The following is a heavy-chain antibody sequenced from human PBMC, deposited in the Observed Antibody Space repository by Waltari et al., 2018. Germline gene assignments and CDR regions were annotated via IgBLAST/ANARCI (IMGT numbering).Heavy chain of an antibody. Sequence: VQLQESGPGLVKPSETLSLTCAVSVYSISSGYYWGWIRPPPGKGLEWVSVIYSGGSTYYADSVKCRFTISRDNSKNTLYLQMNSLRAEDTAVYYCANPENNGPFGGVIYWGQGTLVTVSS. CDR3: ANPENNGPFGGVIY. V-gene: IGHV3-23*03. CDR2: IYSGGST. CDR1: VYSISSGYY. J-gene: IGHJ4*02. D-gene: IGHD3-16*01.